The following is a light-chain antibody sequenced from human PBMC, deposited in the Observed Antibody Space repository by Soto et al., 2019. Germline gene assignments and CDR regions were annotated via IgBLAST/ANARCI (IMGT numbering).Light chain of an antibody. V-gene: IGKV3-20*01. Sequence: IVLTQSPGTLSLSPGERATLSFRASQSVSSNYLAWYQQKPGQAPSLLIYGASTRATGVPDRFSGSGSGTDFTLAISRLEHADFAVYHCQQYGSLSWTFGQGTKVDI. CDR1: QSVSSNY. CDR3: QQYGSLSWT. CDR2: GAS. J-gene: IGKJ1*01.